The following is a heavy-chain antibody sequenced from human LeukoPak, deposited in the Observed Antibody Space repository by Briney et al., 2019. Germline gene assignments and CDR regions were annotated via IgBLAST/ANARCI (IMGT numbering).Heavy chain of an antibody. D-gene: IGHD6-19*01. J-gene: IGHJ4*02. CDR2: ISGSGGST. V-gene: IGHV3-23*01. CDR1: GFTFSSYA. CDR3: AKEQAGYSSGWPFDY. Sequence: GGSLRLSCEASGFTFSSYAMSWVRQAPGKGLEWVSAISGSGGSTYYADSVKGRFTISRDNSKNTLYLQMNSLRAEDTAVYYCAKEQAGYSSGWPFDYWGQGTLVTVSS.